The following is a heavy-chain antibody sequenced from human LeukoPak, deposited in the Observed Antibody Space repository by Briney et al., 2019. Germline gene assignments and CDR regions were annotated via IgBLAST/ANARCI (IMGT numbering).Heavy chain of an antibody. D-gene: IGHD2-21*01. Sequence: GESLKISCKASGYSFTTYWIGWVRQLPGKSPEWMGIISPGDSDFRYSPSFQGQVTISVDKSISTAYLQWSSLKASDTAMYYCARQGVIAKPFDYWGQGTLVTVSS. CDR1: GYSFTTYW. J-gene: IGHJ4*02. CDR3: ARQGVIAKPFDY. CDR2: ISPGDSDF. V-gene: IGHV5-51*01.